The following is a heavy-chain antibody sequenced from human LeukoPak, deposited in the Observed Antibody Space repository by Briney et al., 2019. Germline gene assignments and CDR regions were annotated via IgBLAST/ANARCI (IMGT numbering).Heavy chain of an antibody. CDR1: GFTFSSYA. J-gene: IGHJ3*02. V-gene: IGHV3-33*08. Sequence: PGGSLRLSCAASGFTFSSYAMHWVRQAPGKGLEWVAVIWYDGSNKYYADSVKGRFTISRDNSKNTLYLQMNSLRAEDTAVYYCASFLYYYDSSGYYAFDIWGQGTMVTVSS. D-gene: IGHD3-22*01. CDR3: ASFLYYYDSSGYYAFDI. CDR2: IWYDGSNK.